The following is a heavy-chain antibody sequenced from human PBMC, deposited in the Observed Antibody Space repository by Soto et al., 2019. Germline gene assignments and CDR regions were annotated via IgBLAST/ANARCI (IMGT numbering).Heavy chain of an antibody. CDR2: ISGSGGST. Sequence: GGSLRLSCAASGFTFSSYAMSWVRQAPGKGLEWVSAISGSGGSTYYADSVKGRFTISRDNSKNTLYLQMNSLRAEDTAVYYCAKDDEPDYGGNGGYFDYWGQGTLVTVSS. J-gene: IGHJ4*02. CDR1: GFTFSSYA. D-gene: IGHD4-17*01. V-gene: IGHV3-23*01. CDR3: AKDDEPDYGGNGGYFDY.